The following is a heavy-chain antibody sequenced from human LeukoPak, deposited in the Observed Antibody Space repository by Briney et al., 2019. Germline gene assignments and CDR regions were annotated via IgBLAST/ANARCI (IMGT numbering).Heavy chain of an antibody. Sequence: KPSETLSLTCTVSGGSISSYYWSWIRQPPGKGLEWIGYIYYSGSTNYNPSLKSRVTISVDTSKNQFSLKLSSVTAADTAVYYCARGGDPLFDPWGQGTLVTVSS. CDR2: IYYSGST. V-gene: IGHV4-59*01. J-gene: IGHJ5*02. CDR3: ARGGDPLFDP. CDR1: GGSISSYY.